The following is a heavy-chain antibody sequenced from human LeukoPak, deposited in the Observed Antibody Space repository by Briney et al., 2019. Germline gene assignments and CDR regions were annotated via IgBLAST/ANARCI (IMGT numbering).Heavy chain of an antibody. Sequence: ASVKVSCKASGYTFTSYAMNWVRQAPGQGLEWMGWINTNTGNPTYAQGFTGRFVFSLDTSVSTAYLQISSLKAEDTAVYYCAREYYYDGSGYYWSPRVGYWGQGTLVTVSS. J-gene: IGHJ4*02. D-gene: IGHD3-22*01. CDR2: INTNTGNP. V-gene: IGHV7-4-1*02. CDR1: GYTFTSYA. CDR3: AREYYYDGSGYYWSPRVGY.